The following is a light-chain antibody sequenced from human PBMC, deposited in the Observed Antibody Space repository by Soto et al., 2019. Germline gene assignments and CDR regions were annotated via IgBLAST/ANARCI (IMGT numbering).Light chain of an antibody. CDR3: QKCKIAPFT. J-gene: IGKJ4*01. CDR1: QGISSY. Sequence: IQLTQSPSSLSASVGDRVTITCRASQGISSYLAWYQQKPGKVPKLLIYAASTLQSGVPSRFSGSGSGTDFTLTISSLQPEDVATYYCQKCKIAPFTFGGGTKVEMK. CDR2: AAS. V-gene: IGKV1-27*01.